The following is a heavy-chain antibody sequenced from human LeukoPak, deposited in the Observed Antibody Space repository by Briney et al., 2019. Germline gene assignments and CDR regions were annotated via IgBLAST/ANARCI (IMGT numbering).Heavy chain of an antibody. Sequence: FSAAPGFTFSTMGIHWVRQAPGRGLEWLAFIRYDGSNRFYADSVKGRFTISRDNSKNTVFLQMNSLRTEDTAVYYYAKDQSGTFRDYWGQGTLVTVSS. V-gene: IGHV3-30*02. CDR2: IRYDGSNR. D-gene: IGHD1-26*01. J-gene: IGHJ4*02. CDR3: AKDQSGTFRDY. CDR1: GFTFSTMG.